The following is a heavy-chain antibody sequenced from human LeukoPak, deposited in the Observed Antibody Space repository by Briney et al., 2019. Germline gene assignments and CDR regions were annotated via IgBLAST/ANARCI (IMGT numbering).Heavy chain of an antibody. CDR2: IYPGDSDT. V-gene: IGHV5-51*01. J-gene: IGHJ4*02. CDR1: GYTFPTYW. Sequence: GESLKISCKGSGYTFPTYWIGWVRQMPGKGLEWMGIIYPGDSDTRYSPSFQGQVTISADKSISTAYLQWSSLKASDTAMYYFSRRGTVFGNPDFYYWGQGTLVTVSS. D-gene: IGHD3-10*02. CDR3: SRRGTVFGNPDFYY.